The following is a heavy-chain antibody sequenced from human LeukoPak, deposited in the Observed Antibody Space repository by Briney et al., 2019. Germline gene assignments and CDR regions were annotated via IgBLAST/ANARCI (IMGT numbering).Heavy chain of an antibody. CDR3: ARDKYSGSSGGDY. CDR1: GFTFSSYS. CDR2: ISSSSSYI. V-gene: IGHV3-21*01. J-gene: IGHJ4*02. Sequence: GGSLRLSCAASGFTFSSYSMNWVRQAPGKGLEWVSSISSSSSYIYYADSVKGRFTISRGNAKNSLYLQMNSLRAEDTAVYYCARDKYSGSSGGDYWGQGTLVTVSS. D-gene: IGHD1-26*01.